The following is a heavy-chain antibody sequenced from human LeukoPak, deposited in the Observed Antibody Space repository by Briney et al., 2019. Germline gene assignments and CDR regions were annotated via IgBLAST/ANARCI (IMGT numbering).Heavy chain of an antibody. Sequence: SETLSLTCAVYGGSFSGYYWSWIRQPPGKGREGIGEINHSGSTNYNPSLNSRVTISVDTSKNKFSLKLSSVTAADTAVYYCARDSSGFVDYWGQGTLVTVSS. CDR1: GGSFSGYY. V-gene: IGHV4-34*01. D-gene: IGHD3-22*01. CDR2: INHSGST. CDR3: ARDSSGFVDY. J-gene: IGHJ4*02.